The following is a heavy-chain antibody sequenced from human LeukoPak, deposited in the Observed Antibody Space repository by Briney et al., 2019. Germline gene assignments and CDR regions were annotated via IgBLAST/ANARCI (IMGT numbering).Heavy chain of an antibody. CDR2: IIPILGIA. CDR3: ARDPSITMTWFDP. V-gene: IGHV1-69*04. J-gene: IGHJ5*02. D-gene: IGHD3-22*01. CDR1: GGTFSSYA. Sequence: SVKVSCKASGGTFSSYAISWVRQAPGQGLEWMGRIIPILGIANYAQKFQGRVTITADKSTSTAYMGLSSLRSEDTAVYYCARDPSITMTWFDPWGQGTLVTASS.